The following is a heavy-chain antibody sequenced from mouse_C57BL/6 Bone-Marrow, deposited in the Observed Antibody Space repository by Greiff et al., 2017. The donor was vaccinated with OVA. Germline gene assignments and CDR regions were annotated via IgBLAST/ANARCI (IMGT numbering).Heavy chain of an antibody. Sequence: EVQRVESGEGLVKPGGSLKLSCAASGFTFSSYAMSWVRQTPEKRLEWVAYISSGGDYIYYADTVKGRFTISRDNARNTLYLQMSSLKSEDTAMYYCTRDGDYAPFAYWGQGTLVTVSA. V-gene: IGHV5-9-1*02. CDR2: ISSGGDYI. CDR3: TRDGDYAPFAY. D-gene: IGHD2-13*01. J-gene: IGHJ3*01. CDR1: GFTFSSYA.